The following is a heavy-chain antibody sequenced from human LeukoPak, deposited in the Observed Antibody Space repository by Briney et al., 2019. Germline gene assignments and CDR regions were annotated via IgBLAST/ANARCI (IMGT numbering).Heavy chain of an antibody. V-gene: IGHV3-48*03. CDR1: GFTFTSYG. CDR3: ARAFSY. CDR2: ISSGGSTI. Sequence: GGSLRLSCTASGFTFTSYGMNWVRQAPGKGLEWVSYISSGGSTIYYADSVKGRFTISRDNTKNSLYLQMNSLRAEDTAVYYCARAFSYWGQGTLVTVSS. J-gene: IGHJ4*02.